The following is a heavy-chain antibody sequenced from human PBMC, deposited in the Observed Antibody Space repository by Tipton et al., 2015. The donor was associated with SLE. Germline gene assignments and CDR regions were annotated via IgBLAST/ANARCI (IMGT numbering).Heavy chain of an antibody. Sequence: GLVKPSETLSLRCSVSGDHISNYYWSWVRQPPGQGLEWIGYIYYSGSTNYNPSLKSRATISVDTSKNQFSLKLSSVTAADTAVYYCARRHYNEPFDYWGQGTLVTVSS. CDR2: IYYSGST. D-gene: IGHD5-24*01. V-gene: IGHV4-59*12. CDR1: GDHISNYY. J-gene: IGHJ4*02. CDR3: ARRHYNEPFDY.